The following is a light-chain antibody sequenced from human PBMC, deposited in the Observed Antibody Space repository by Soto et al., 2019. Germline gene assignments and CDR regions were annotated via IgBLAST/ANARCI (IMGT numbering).Light chain of an antibody. CDR3: QHYNSYSEA. Sequence: DIQITQSPSSLSASVGDRVTLTCLASQTISSWLAWYQQKPGKAPKLMIYKASTLKSGVPSRFSGSGSGTEFTLTISSLQPDDFATYYCQHYNSYSEAFGQGTKVDI. CDR2: KAS. CDR1: QTISSW. V-gene: IGKV1-5*03. J-gene: IGKJ1*01.